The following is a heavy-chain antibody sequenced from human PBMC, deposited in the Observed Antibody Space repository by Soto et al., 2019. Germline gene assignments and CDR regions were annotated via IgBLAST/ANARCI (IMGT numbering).Heavy chain of an antibody. V-gene: IGHV4-59*01. CDR1: GGSISSYY. CDR2: IYYSGST. D-gene: IGHD3-22*01. Sequence: SETLSLTCTVSGGSISSYYWSWIRQPPGKGLEWIGYIYYSGSTNYNPSLKSRVTISVDTSKNQFSLKLSSVTAADTAMYYCAIPDDSSGPWGQGTLVTVSS. J-gene: IGHJ4*02. CDR3: AIPDDSSGP.